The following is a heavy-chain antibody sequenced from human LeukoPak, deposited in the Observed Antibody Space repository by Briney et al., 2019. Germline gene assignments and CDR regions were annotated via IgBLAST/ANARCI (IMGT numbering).Heavy chain of an antibody. CDR1: GGSISSGDYY. V-gene: IGHV4-30-4*01. CDR2: IYYSGST. Sequence: PSETLSLTCTVSGGSISSGDYYWSWIRQPPGKGLEWIGYIYYSGSTYYNPSLKSRVTISVDTSKNQFSLKLSSVTAADTAVYYCARATVTYYYYYYGMDVWGQGTTVTVSS. J-gene: IGHJ6*02. D-gene: IGHD4-17*01. CDR3: ARATVTYYYYYYGMDV.